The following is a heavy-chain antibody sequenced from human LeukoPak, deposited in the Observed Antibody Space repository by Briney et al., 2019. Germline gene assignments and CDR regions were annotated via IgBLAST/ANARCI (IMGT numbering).Heavy chain of an antibody. CDR2: IYFNVNT. CDR1: GGSINSVGYY. Sequence: SETLSLTCTVSGGSINSVGYYWSSIRQHPGKGLEWIGYIYFNVNTYYNPSLKSRVTILLATSKKQFSLKLISVTAADTAVYYCARGSGAPTEPNWFDPWGQGTLVTVSS. V-gene: IGHV4-31*03. J-gene: IGHJ5*02. D-gene: IGHD1-26*01. CDR3: ARGSGAPTEPNWFDP.